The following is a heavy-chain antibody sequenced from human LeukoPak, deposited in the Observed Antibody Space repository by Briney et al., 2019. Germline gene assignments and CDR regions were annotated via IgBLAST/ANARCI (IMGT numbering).Heavy chain of an antibody. V-gene: IGHV3-30-3*01. CDR1: GFTFSSYA. CDR3: ARQDVATSHDAFDI. CDR2: ISYDGGNK. Sequence: GGSLRLSCAASGFTFSSYAMHWVRQAPGKGLEWVAVISYDGGNKYYADSVKGRFTISRDNSKNTLYLQMNSLRAEDTAVYYCARQDVATSHDAFDIWGQGTLVTVSS. D-gene: IGHD5-12*01. J-gene: IGHJ3*02.